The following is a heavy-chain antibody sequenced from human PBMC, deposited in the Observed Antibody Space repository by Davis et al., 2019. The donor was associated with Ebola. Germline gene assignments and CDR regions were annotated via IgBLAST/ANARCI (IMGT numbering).Heavy chain of an antibody. Sequence: SETLSLTCTVSGGSISSGSYYWSWIRQPPGKGLEWIGYIYYSGSTNYNPSLKSRVTISVDTSKNQFSLKLTSVTAADTAVYYCAGRTYYYDSSGYYSNWFYPWGQGTLVTVSS. CDR3: AGRTYYYDSSGYYSNWFYP. CDR1: GGSISSGSYY. J-gene: IGHJ5*02. V-gene: IGHV4-61*01. CDR2: IYYSGST. D-gene: IGHD3-22*01.